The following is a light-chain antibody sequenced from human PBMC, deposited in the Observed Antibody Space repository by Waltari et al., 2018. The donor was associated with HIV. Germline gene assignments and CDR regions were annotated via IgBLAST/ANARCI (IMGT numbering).Light chain of an antibody. J-gene: IGKJ2*01. CDR3: QQYNSFSPST. CDR1: QSISTY. Sequence: DIQMTQFPSTLSASVGDTVAITCRSSQSISTYLAWYQQKPGKAPKVLIYKASTLETGVPSRFSGSGSGTAFTLTISGLQPDDLATYYCQQYNSFSPSTFGQGTKVEI. CDR2: KAS. V-gene: IGKV1-5*03.